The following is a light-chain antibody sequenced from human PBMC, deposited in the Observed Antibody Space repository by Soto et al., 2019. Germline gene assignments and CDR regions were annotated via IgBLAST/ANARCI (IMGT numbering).Light chain of an antibody. Sequence: DFQLTQSPSSLSASVGDRVTITCRASQGISNFLAWYQQKPGNVPKLLIYAASTLQSGVPSRFSGSGSGTEFSLTISSLQPEDFATYYCQQYSSDPEVTFGGGTKVEIK. V-gene: IGKV1-27*01. CDR3: QQYSSDPEVT. CDR2: AAS. J-gene: IGKJ4*01. CDR1: QGISNF.